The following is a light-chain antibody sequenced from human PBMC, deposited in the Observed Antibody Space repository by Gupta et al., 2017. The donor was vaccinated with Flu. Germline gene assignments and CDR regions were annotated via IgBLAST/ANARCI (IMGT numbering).Light chain of an antibody. CDR2: GAS. CDR1: QSVSTSY. J-gene: IGKJ4*01. CDR3: QEYGSSCT. V-gene: IGKV3-20*01. Sequence: EIVLTQSPGTLSLSPGERATLSCRASQSVSTSYLAWYQQKSGQAPRLLIYGASSRATGIPDRFSGGGSGTDFSLTISRLEPEDSAVYYCQEYGSSCTFGGGTKVEIK.